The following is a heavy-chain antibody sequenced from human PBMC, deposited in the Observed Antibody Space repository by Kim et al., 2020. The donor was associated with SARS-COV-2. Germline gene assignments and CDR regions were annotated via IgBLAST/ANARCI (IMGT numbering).Heavy chain of an antibody. CDR1: GFTFSSYA. D-gene: IGHD3-22*01. V-gene: IGHV3-23*01. CDR2: ISGSGGST. CDR3: AKEARYYYDSSGPFVY. J-gene: IGHJ4*02. Sequence: GGSLRLSCAASGFTFSSYAMSWVRQAPGKGLEWVSAISGSGGSTYYADSVKGRFTISRDNSKNTLYLQMNSLRAEDTAVYYCAKEARYYYDSSGPFVYWGQGTLVTVSS.